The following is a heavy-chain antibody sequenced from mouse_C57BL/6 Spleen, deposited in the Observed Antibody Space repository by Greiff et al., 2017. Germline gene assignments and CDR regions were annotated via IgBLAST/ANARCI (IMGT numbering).Heavy chain of an antibody. D-gene: IGHD2-4*01. CDR1: GFTFTDYY. CDR3: ARYIGDYDVDAMDY. J-gene: IGHJ4*01. CDR2: IRNKANGYTT. Sequence: DVMLVESGGGLVQPGGSLSLSCAASGFTFTDYYMSWVRQPPGKALEWLGFIRNKANGYTTEYSASVKGRFTISRDNSQSILYLQMNALRAEDSATYYCARYIGDYDVDAMDYWGQGTSVTVSS. V-gene: IGHV7-3*01.